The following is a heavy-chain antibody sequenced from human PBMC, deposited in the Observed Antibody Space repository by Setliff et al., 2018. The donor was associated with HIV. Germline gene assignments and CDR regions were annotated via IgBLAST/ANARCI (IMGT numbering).Heavy chain of an antibody. V-gene: IGHV4-39*07. Sequence: KTSETLSLTCTVSGGSISSSSYYWGWIRQPPGKGLEWIGSIYYSGSTYYNPSLKSRVTISVDTSKNQFSLKLTSVTAADSAVYYCVRGGLTGIDLWGQGRLVTVSS. CDR1: GGSISSSSYY. CDR3: VRGGLTGIDL. D-gene: IGHD3-9*01. CDR2: IYYSGST. J-gene: IGHJ5*02.